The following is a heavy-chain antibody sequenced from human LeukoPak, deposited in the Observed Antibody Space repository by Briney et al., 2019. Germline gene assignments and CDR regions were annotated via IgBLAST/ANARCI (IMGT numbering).Heavy chain of an antibody. CDR3: ARGMYHYDSGGYYFDY. V-gene: IGHV3-48*03. CDR1: GFTFSSYE. J-gene: IGHJ4*02. CDR2: ISSSGYTI. Sequence: GGSLRLSCAASGFTFSSYEMNWVRQAPGKGLEWVSYISSSGYTIYYAASVKGRFTISRDNSKNTLYLQMDSLRAEDTAVYYCARGMYHYDSGGYYFDYWGQGSQVTVSS. D-gene: IGHD3-22*01.